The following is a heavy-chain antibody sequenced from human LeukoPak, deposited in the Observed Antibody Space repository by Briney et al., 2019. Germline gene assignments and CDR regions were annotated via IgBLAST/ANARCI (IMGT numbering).Heavy chain of an antibody. J-gene: IGHJ5*02. CDR1: GFTSSSYW. CDR3: VKGRGSYGWFDP. V-gene: IGHV3-74*01. CDR2: ISGDGTAR. D-gene: IGHD3-10*01. Sequence: GGSLRLSCAASGFTSSSYWMHWVRQVPGKGLVWVSRISGDGTARNYADSVKGRFTISRDDAKNTVDLQMNSLRGEDTAVYYCVKGRGSYGWFDPWGQGTLVTVSS.